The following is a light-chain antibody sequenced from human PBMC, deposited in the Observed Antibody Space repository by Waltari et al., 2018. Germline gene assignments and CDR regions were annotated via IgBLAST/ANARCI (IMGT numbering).Light chain of an antibody. CDR2: SAS. V-gene: IGKV1-39*02. CDR1: QSISTY. Sequence: DIQMTQSPSSLSASVGDRVTITCRASQSISTYLNWYQQESGKAPKLLIYSASSLQSGVPSRFSGSGSGTDFTLTISRLEPEDFAMYYCQEFGSSPTVTFGQGTRLEIK. CDR3: QEFGSSPTVT. J-gene: IGKJ5*01.